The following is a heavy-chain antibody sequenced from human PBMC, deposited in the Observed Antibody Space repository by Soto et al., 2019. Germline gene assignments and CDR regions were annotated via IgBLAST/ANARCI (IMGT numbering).Heavy chain of an antibody. V-gene: IGHV3-74*01. CDR2: INNDGSGT. CDR3: ARGWLEWLSRQPPTDY. Sequence: VGSLRLSCAASGFTFSTYWMHWVRQARGMGPVWVSRINNDGSGTSYADSVKGRFTISRDNAKNTVYLQMNSLRVEDTAVYYCARGWLEWLSRQPPTDYWGQGTLVTVSS. J-gene: IGHJ4*02. CDR1: GFTFSTYW. D-gene: IGHD3-3*01.